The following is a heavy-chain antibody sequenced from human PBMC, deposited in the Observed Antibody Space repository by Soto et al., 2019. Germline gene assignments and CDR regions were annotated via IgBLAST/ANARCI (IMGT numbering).Heavy chain of an antibody. CDR1: GFTFCNYG. CDR3: ARDQGLRWGRGMDV. Sequence: QVQLVESGGGVVQPGRSLRLSCAASGFTFCNYGMHWVRQAPGKGLEWVAVIWYDGSNKYYADSVKGRFTISRDNSKNTLYLQMNSLRAEDTAVYYCARDQGLRWGRGMDVWGQGTTVTVPS. D-gene: IGHD4-17*01. V-gene: IGHV3-33*01. J-gene: IGHJ6*02. CDR2: IWYDGSNK.